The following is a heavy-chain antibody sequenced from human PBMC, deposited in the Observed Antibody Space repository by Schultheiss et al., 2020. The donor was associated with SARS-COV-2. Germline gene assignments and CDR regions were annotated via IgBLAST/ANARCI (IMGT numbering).Heavy chain of an antibody. Sequence: GESLKISCAASGFTFSSSWMNWVRQAPGKGLEWVAVIWYDGSNKYYADSVKGRFTISRDNFRNTLYLQMNSLRAEDTAVYYCARDIVVVPAAIPRYYYYGMDVWGQGTTVTVSS. CDR3: ARDIVVVPAAIPRYYYYGMDV. D-gene: IGHD2-2*02. CDR1: GFTFSSSW. V-gene: IGHV3-33*08. CDR2: IWYDGSNK. J-gene: IGHJ6*02.